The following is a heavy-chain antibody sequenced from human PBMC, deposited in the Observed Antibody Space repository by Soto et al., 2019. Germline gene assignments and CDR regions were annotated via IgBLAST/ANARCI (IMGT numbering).Heavy chain of an antibody. CDR2: IYYTGVT. J-gene: IGHJ4*02. D-gene: IGHD1-1*01. V-gene: IGHV4-59*01. CDR1: NSSISTYY. CDR3: ARAPDINSFAFDS. Sequence: CATLSPTCTVSNSSISTYYWSWVREPPGKGLEWIGYIYYTGVTNYNPSLKSRLTISLETPKNQFSLKLSSVTAADTAVYYCARAPDINSFAFDSWGQGTLVTVS.